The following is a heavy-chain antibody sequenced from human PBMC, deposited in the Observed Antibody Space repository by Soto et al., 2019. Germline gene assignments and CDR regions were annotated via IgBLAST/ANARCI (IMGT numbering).Heavy chain of an antibody. J-gene: IGHJ4*02. CDR2: ISYDGSNK. D-gene: IGHD6-19*01. V-gene: IGHV3-30*18. CDR3: AKVPIYSSGWYDY. Sequence: GGSLRLSCAASGFTFSDYGMNWVRQASGKGLEWVAVISYDGSNKYYADSVKGRFTISRDNSKNTLYLQMNSLRAEDTAVYYCAKVPIYSSGWYDYWGQGTLVTVSS. CDR1: GFTFSDYG.